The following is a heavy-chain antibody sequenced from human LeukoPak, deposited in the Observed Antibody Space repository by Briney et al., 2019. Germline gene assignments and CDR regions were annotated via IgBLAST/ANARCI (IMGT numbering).Heavy chain of an antibody. CDR2: IYYSGST. J-gene: IGHJ3*02. CDR1: GGSISSGTYF. D-gene: IGHD3-10*01. CDR3: VSYGSGSNGAFDI. V-gene: IGHV4-30-4*02. Sequence: PSETLSLTCTVSGGSISSGTYFWNWIRQLPGKGLEWIGYIYYSGSTYYNPSLKSRVTISVDTSKNQFSLKLSSVTAADTAVYYCVSYGSGSNGAFDIWGQGTMVTVSS.